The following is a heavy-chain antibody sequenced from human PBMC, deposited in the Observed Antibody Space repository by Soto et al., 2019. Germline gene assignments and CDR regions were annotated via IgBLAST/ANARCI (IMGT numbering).Heavy chain of an antibody. CDR1: GGSFSGYS. D-gene: IGHD5-18*01. CDR2: INHSGST. CDR3: ARGGTPRLRGYSYGRGGYYYYGMDV. V-gene: IGHV4-34*01. Sequence: SETLSLTCAVYGGSFSGYSWSWIRQPPGKGLEWIGEINHSGSTNYNPSLKSRVTISVDTSKNQFSLKLSSVTAADTAVYYCARGGTPRLRGYSYGRGGYYYYGMDVWGQGTTVTVSS. J-gene: IGHJ6*02.